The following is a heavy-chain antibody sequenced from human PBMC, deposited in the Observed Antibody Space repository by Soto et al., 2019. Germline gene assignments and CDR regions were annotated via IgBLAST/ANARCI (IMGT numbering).Heavy chain of an antibody. J-gene: IGHJ4*02. Sequence: QVQLVESGGGVVQPGRSLRLSCAASGFTFSSYGMHWVRQAPGKGLEWVAVIWYDGSNKYYADSVKGRFTISRDNSKNXLYLQMNSLRAEDTAVYYCARDXXEGXXXSPRFDYWGQGTLVTVSS. CDR2: IWYDGSNK. CDR3: ARDXXEGXXXSPRFDY. CDR1: GFTFSSYG. D-gene: IGHD1-26*01. V-gene: IGHV3-33*01.